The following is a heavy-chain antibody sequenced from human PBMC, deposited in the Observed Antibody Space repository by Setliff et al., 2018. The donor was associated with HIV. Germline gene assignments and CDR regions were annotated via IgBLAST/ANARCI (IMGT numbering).Heavy chain of an antibody. CDR2: ISSSGDTV. Sequence: PGGSLRLSCAASGSTFSDYYMNWIRQAPGKGLEWVSYISSSGDTVYYADSVKGRFTISRDNAKNSLYLQMNSLRAEDTAVYYCARDRTVVVITIFDYWGQGTLVTVSS. V-gene: IGHV3-11*04. CDR3: ARDRTVVVITIFDY. D-gene: IGHD3-22*01. CDR1: GSTFSDYY. J-gene: IGHJ4*02.